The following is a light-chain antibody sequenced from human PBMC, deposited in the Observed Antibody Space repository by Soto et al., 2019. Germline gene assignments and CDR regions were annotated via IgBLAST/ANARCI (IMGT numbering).Light chain of an antibody. CDR2: EVS. CDR1: SSDVGGNNF. Sequence: QSVLTQPPSASGSPGQSVTISCTGTSSDVGGNNFVSWYQHHPGKVPKLMIYEVSKRPSGVPDRFSGSKSGNTASLTVSGLQAEDDADYYCSSYAGSFTFVFGTGTKVTVL. J-gene: IGLJ1*01. CDR3: SSYAGSFTFV. V-gene: IGLV2-8*01.